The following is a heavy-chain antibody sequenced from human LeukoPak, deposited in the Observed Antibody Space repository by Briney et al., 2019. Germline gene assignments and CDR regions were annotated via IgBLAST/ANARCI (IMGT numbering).Heavy chain of an antibody. CDR1: GGTFSSYA. Sequence: SVKVSCKASGGTFSSYAISWVRQAPGQGLEWMGGIIPIFGTANYAQKFQGRVTITTDESTSTAYMELSSLRSEDTAVYYCASLAEGYGDYYYYYMDVWGKGTTVTVSS. CDR2: IIPIFGTA. V-gene: IGHV1-69*05. CDR3: ASLAEGYGDYYYYYMDV. D-gene: IGHD4-17*01. J-gene: IGHJ6*03.